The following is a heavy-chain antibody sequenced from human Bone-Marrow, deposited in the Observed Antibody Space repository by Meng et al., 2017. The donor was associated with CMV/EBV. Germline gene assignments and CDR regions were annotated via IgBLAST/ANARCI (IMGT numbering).Heavy chain of an antibody. Sequence: GESLKISCAASGFTFRSYSMNWVRQAPGKGLEWVSSISSTSNYIYYADSVKGRVTISRDNAKNSLHLQMNSLRPEDTALYYCVKASGLYYGSGTFDYFDSWGQGTLVTVSS. V-gene: IGHV3-21*04. CDR3: VKASGLYYGSGTFDYFDS. D-gene: IGHD3-10*01. CDR2: ISSTSNYI. J-gene: IGHJ4*02. CDR1: GFTFRSYS.